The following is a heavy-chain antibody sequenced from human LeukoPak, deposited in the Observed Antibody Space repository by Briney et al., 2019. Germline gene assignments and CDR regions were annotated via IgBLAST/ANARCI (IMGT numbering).Heavy chain of an antibody. D-gene: IGHD3-3*01. V-gene: IGHV3-23*01. CDR3: AKDDDFWSGYFPDY. CDR2: ISGSGGST. J-gene: IGHJ4*02. CDR1: GFTFSSYA. Sequence: QAGGSLRLSCAAYGFTFSSYAMSWVRQAPGKGLEWVSAISGSGGSTYYADSVKGRFTISRDNSKNTLYLQMNSLRAEDTAVYYCAKDDDFWSGYFPDYWGQGTLVTVSS.